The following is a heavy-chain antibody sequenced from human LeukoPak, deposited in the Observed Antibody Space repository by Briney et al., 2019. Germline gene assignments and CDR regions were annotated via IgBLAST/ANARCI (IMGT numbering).Heavy chain of an antibody. CDR3: ARGDYGDYGYFTYFDY. Sequence: PGGSLRLSCAASGFTFSSYWMSWVRQAPGKGLEWVANIKQDGSEKYYVDSVKGRFTIPRDNAKNSLYLQMNSLRAEDTAVYYCARGDYGDYGYFTYFDYWGQGTLVTVSS. CDR1: GFTFSSYW. D-gene: IGHD4-17*01. J-gene: IGHJ4*02. V-gene: IGHV3-7*03. CDR2: IKQDGSEK.